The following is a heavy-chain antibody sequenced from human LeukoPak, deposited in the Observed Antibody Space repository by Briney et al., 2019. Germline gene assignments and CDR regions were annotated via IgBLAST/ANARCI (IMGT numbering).Heavy chain of an antibody. CDR2: IRSKANNYAT. D-gene: IGHD3-22*01. V-gene: IGHV3-73*01. CDR1: GYTFTSYG. J-gene: IGHJ4*02. Sequence: ASVKVSCKASGYTFTSYGISWVRQASGKGLEWVGRIRSKANNYATAYAASVKGRFTISRDDSKNTAYLQMNSLKTEDTAVYYCTGDNFDSSVKFDYWGQGTLVTVSS. CDR3: TGDNFDSSVKFDY.